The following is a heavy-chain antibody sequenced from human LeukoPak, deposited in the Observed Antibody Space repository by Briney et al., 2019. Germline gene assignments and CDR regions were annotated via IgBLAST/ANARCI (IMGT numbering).Heavy chain of an antibody. D-gene: IGHD4-17*01. Sequence: GASVKVSCKASGYTFTGYYMHWVRQAPGQGLEWMGWINPNSGGTNYAQKFQGRVTMTRDTSISTAYMELSRLRSEDTGVYYCARGRYGDYVPFDYWGQGTLVIVSS. CDR1: GYTFTGYY. J-gene: IGHJ4*02. CDR3: ARGRYGDYVPFDY. V-gene: IGHV1-2*02. CDR2: INPNSGGT.